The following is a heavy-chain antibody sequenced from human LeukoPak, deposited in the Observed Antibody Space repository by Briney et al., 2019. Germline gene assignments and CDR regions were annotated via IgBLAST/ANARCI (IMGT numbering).Heavy chain of an antibody. V-gene: IGHV3-30*07. CDR1: GFTFSSYA. D-gene: IGHD5-18*01. CDR3: ARAIASYGDSAY. Sequence: GSLRLSCAASGFTFSSYAMHWVRQAPGKGLEWVAVISYDGSNKYYADSVKGRFTISRDNAKNSLYLQINSLRADDTAVYYCARAIASYGDSAYWGQGTLVTVSS. J-gene: IGHJ4*02. CDR2: ISYDGSNK.